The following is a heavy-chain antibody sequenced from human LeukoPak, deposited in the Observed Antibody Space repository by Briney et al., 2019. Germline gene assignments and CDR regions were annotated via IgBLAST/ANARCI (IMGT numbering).Heavy chain of an antibody. CDR2: IRSKANSYAT. Sequence: GGSLRLSCAASGFTFSGSAMHWVRQASGKGLEWVGRIRSKANSYATAYAASVKGRFTISRDDSKNTAYLQMNSLKTEDTAVYYCTTYCSSTSCYSGGFDYWGQGTLVTVSS. J-gene: IGHJ4*02. CDR3: TTYCSSTSCYSGGFDY. CDR1: GFTFSGSA. V-gene: IGHV3-73*01. D-gene: IGHD2-2*01.